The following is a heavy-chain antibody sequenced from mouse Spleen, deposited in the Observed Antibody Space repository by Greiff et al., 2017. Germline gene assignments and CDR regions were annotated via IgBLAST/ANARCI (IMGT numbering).Heavy chain of an antibody. CDR3: ARDPGNYSAWFAY. J-gene: IGHJ3*01. Sequence: VKLMESGPGLVAPSQSLSITCTVSGFSLTSYGVHWVRQPPGKGLEWLGVIWAGGSTNYNSALMSRLSISKDNSKSQVFLKMNSLQTDDTAMYYCARDPGNYSAWFAYWGQGTLVTVSA. CDR1: GFSLTSYG. D-gene: IGHD2-1*01. V-gene: IGHV2-9*02. CDR2: IWAGGST.